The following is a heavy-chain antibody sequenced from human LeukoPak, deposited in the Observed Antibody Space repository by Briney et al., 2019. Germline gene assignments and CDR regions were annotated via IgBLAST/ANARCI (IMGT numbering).Heavy chain of an antibody. CDR3: ARSPAPTRSSWLYLDY. CDR1: GFTFSHYA. D-gene: IGHD6-13*01. J-gene: IGHJ4*02. V-gene: IGHV3-30-3*01. Sequence: GGSLRLPCAASGFTFSHYAMHWVRQAPGKGLEWVAVISYDGSNKYYADPVKGRFTISRDDSKNALDLQMNSLRPEDSAMYYCARSPAPTRSSWLYLDYWGQGTQVTVSS. CDR2: ISYDGSNK.